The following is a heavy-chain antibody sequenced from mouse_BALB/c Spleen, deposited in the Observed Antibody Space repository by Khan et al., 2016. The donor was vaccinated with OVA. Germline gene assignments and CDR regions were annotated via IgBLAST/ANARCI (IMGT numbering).Heavy chain of an antibody. CDR2: INPSSGYS. Sequence: QVQLKQSGTELARPGASVKMSCKASGYTFTSYTMHWVKQRPGQGLEWIGYINPSSGYSHSHQKLQDKATLTAEKSSITAFMHLRRLTYEDSAIYYCARDGAYYRSDGWFAYWGQGTLVTVSA. CDR1: GYTFTSYT. V-gene: IGHV1-4*01. CDR3: ARDGAYYRSDGWFAY. D-gene: IGHD2-14*01. J-gene: IGHJ3*01.